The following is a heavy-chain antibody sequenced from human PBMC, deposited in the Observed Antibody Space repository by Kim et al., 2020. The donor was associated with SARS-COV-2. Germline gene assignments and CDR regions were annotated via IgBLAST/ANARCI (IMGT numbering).Heavy chain of an antibody. CDR1: GFTFSNAW. CDR2: IKSKTDGGTT. J-gene: IGHJ3*02. CDR3: TTDAIVVPAAIGAFDI. Sequence: GGSLRLSCAASGFTFSNAWMSWVRQAPGKGLEWVGRIKSKTDGGTTDYAAPVKGRFTISRDDSKNTLYLQMNSLKTEDTAVYYCTTDAIVVPAAIGAFDIWGQGTMVTVSS. D-gene: IGHD2-2*02. V-gene: IGHV3-15*01.